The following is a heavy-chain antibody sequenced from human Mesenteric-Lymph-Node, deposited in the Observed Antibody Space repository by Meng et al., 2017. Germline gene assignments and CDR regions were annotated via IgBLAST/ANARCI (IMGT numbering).Heavy chain of an antibody. D-gene: IGHD3-10*01. CDR1: GFTFSSYW. CDR3: ASGYGSGSCFDY. CDR2: INRDGSST. Sequence: VHLVESGGGLVQPGGSLRLSCAASGFTFSSYWMHWVRQAPGKGLVWVSRINRDGSSTSYADSVRGRFTISRDNAKNTLYLQMNSLRAEDTAVYYCASGYGSGSCFDYWGQGTLVTVSS. V-gene: IGHV3-74*01. J-gene: IGHJ4*02.